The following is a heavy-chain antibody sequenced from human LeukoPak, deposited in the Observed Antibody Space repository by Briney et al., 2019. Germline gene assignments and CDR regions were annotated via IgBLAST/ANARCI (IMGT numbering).Heavy chain of an antibody. CDR2: IYPGDSDT. J-gene: IGHJ4*02. Sequence: GESLRISCKGSGYSFTSYWIGWVRQMPGKGLEWMGIIYPGDSDTRYSPSFQGQVTISADKSISTVYLQWSSLKASDTALYYCARTTTAAMVTYNYWGQGTLVTVSS. CDR3: ARTTTAAMVTYNY. CDR1: GYSFTSYW. V-gene: IGHV5-51*01. D-gene: IGHD5-18*01.